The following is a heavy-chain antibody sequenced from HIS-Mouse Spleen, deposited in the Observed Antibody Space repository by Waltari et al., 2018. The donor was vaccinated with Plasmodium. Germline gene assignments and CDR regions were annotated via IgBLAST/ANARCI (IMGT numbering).Heavy chain of an antibody. Sequence: EVQLVESGGGLVQPGGSLRLSCAASGFTVSSNYMSWVRQAPGKGLGGVSVIYSGGSTYYADSVKGRFTISRDNSKKPLYLQMNSLRAEDTAVYYCARDLHSSGWYAFDIWGQGTMVTVSS. CDR1: GFTVSSNY. CDR3: ARDLHSSGWYAFDI. J-gene: IGHJ3*02. CDR2: IYSGGST. D-gene: IGHD6-19*01. V-gene: IGHV3-66*01.